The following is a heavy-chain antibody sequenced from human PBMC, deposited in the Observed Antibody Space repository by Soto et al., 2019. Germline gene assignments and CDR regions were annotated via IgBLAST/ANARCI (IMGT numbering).Heavy chain of an antibody. CDR1: GYNFRNYG. CDR2: IGAYNGNR. V-gene: IGHV1-18*01. CDR3: ARVIGVASRDH. J-gene: IGHJ4*02. D-gene: IGHD5-12*01. Sequence: ASVKASCKASGYNFRNYGITWFGQAPGQGLEWLGWIGAYNGNRKYLQKLQGRVTMTTDTSTNTAYMELTSLKSDDTAVYYCARVIGVASRDHWGQGTQVTVPQ.